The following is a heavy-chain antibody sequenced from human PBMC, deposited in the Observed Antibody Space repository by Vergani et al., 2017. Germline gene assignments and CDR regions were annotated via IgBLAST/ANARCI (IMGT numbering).Heavy chain of an antibody. J-gene: IGHJ4*02. Sequence: QVQLVQSGAEVRKPGASLKVSCKASGYTFRNYAISWVRQAPGQGLEWMGWINTDNGNTNYAQKLQGRVTMTRDTSTSTAYMELRSLRSDDTAVYYCARGGVQLWFRFDYWGQGTLVTVSS. V-gene: IGHV1-18*01. CDR2: INTDNGNT. D-gene: IGHD5-18*01. CDR3: ARGGVQLWFRFDY. CDR1: GYTFRNYA.